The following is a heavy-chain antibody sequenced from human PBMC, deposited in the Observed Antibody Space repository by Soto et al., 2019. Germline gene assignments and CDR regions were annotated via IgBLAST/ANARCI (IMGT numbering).Heavy chain of an antibody. Sequence: SETLSLTCTVSGGSIRSYYWSWIRQSPGKGLEWIGNIYYSGSTNYNPSRKSRVTISVDTSKNQFSLKLSSVTAADTAVYYCARVGGYYGDYPNFDYWGEGTLVTVSS. CDR3: ARVGGYYGDYPNFDY. J-gene: IGHJ4*02. CDR2: IYYSGST. V-gene: IGHV4-59*01. CDR1: GGSIRSYY. D-gene: IGHD4-17*01.